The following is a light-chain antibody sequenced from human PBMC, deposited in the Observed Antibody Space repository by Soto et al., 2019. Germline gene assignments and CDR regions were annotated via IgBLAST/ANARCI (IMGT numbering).Light chain of an antibody. J-gene: IGKJ5*01. CDR3: QQSYIAPLT. V-gene: IGKV1-39*01. Sequence: DIQMTQSPSSLSASVGDTVAITCRSSLRISSYSNWYQQKPGKAPRRLIYGASILEGGVPSRFSASGSGTDFTLTISSLQPEDFATYYCQQSYIAPLTFGQGTRLEIK. CDR1: LRISSY. CDR2: GAS.